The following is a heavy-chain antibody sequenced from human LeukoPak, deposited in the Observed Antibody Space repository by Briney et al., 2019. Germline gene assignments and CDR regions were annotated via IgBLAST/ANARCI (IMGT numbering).Heavy chain of an antibody. D-gene: IGHD3-10*01. CDR1: GYTFTGYY. CDR2: INPNSGGT. CDR3: ARDRVTMVRGTKHNWFDP. J-gene: IGHJ5*02. Sequence: ASVKVSCKASGYTFTGYYMHWVRQAPGQGLEWMGWINPNSGGTNYAQKFEGWVTITRDTSISTAYMSLSRLRSDDTAVYYCARDRVTMVRGTKHNWFDPWGQGTLVTVSS. V-gene: IGHV1-2*04.